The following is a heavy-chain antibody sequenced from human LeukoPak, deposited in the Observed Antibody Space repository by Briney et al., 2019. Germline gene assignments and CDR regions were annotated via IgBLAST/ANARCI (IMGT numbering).Heavy chain of an antibody. CDR3: ARHLDPKSGSCSSKENWFDP. D-gene: IGHD2-15*01. CDR2: IYYSGST. V-gene: IGHV4-39*01. Sequence: SETLSLTCTVSGGSISSSSYYWGWIRQPPGKGLEWIGSIYYSGSTYYNPSLKSRVTISVDTSKNQFSLKLSSVTAADTAVYYCARHLDPKSGSCSSKENWFDPWGQGTLVTVSS. CDR1: GGSISSSSYY. J-gene: IGHJ5*02.